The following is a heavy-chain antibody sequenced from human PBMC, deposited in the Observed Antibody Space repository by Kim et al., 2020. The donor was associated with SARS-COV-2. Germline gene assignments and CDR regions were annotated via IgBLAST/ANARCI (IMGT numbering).Heavy chain of an antibody. CDR1: GGSFSDYN. CDR3: ARGRAGVVPAPVLGLGPYYDYYAMDV. Sequence: SETLSLTCAVYGGSFSDYNWSWIRQPPGKGLEWIGEINHSGSNSNSPSLKSRVTISVDTSKSQFSLRLKSMTAADTAVYYCARGRAGVVPAPVLGLGPYYDYYAMDVWGQGTAVAVSS. D-gene: IGHD2-2*02. V-gene: IGHV4-34*01. CDR2: INHSGSN. J-gene: IGHJ6*02.